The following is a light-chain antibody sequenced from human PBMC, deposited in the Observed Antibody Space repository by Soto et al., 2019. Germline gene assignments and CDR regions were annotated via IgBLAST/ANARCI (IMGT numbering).Light chain of an antibody. V-gene: IGKV1-5*03. CDR3: QQLYSYPLT. CDR2: KAS. Sequence: DIQMTQSPSTLSGSVGDRVTITCRASQTISSWLAWYQQKPGKAPKLLIYKASTLQSGVPSRFSGSGSETYFTLTISSLQPEDFATYYCQQLYSYPLTFGQGTRLEIK. CDR1: QTISSW. J-gene: IGKJ5*01.